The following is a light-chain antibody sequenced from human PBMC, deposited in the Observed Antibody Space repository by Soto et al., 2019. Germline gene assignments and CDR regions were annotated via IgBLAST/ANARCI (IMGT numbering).Light chain of an antibody. CDR3: SSFTSSRAYV. CDR1: SSDIGTYDY. CDR2: EVS. J-gene: IGLJ1*01. Sequence: QSVLTQPASVSGSPGQSITIPCTGTSSDIGTYDYVSWYQQHPGKAPKLMIYEVSNRPSGVSNRFSGSKSGNTASLTISGLQAEDEATYYCSSFTSSRAYVFGTGTKVTVL. V-gene: IGLV2-14*01.